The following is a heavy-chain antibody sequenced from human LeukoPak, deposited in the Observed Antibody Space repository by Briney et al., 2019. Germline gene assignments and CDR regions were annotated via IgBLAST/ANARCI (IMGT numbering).Heavy chain of an antibody. Sequence: VGSLRLSCAASGFTFSSYSMNWVRQAPGKGLEWVSSISSSSSYIYYADSVKGRFTISRDNAKNSLYLQMNSLRAEDTAVYYCARDEIPDIVVVPAAPGDYWGQGTLVTVSS. CDR1: GFTFSSYS. V-gene: IGHV3-21*01. J-gene: IGHJ4*02. CDR2: ISSSSSYI. CDR3: ARDEIPDIVVVPAAPGDY. D-gene: IGHD2-2*01.